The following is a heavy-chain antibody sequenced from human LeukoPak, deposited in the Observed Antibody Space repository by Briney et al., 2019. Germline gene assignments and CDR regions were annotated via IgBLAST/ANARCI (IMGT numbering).Heavy chain of an antibody. CDR2: IYSGGST. V-gene: IGHV3-53*01. CDR3: ARDFELVDTAMVTEAFDY. J-gene: IGHJ4*02. Sequence: GGSLRLSCAASGFTVSSNYMSWVRQAPGKGLEWVSVIYSGGSTYYADSVKGRFTISRDNAKNSLYLQMNSLRAEDTALYYCARDFELVDTAMVTEAFDYWGQGTLVTVSS. D-gene: IGHD5-18*01. CDR1: GFTVSSNY.